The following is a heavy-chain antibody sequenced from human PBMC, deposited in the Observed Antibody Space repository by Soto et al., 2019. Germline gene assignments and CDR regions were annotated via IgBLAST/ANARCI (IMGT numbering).Heavy chain of an antibody. CDR2: ISHTGDT. CDR3: ARIVVGVTVDL. V-gene: IGHV4-61*01. Sequence: QVQLRESGPGLLKPSETLSLTCTVSDASVWSDSYFWTWIRQPPGKGLEWIAYISHTGDTNYNPSCKSRVTISIETSRNQFSLTVTAVTAADTAVYFCARIVVGVTVDLWGQGSLVTVSS. CDR1: DASVWSDSYF. D-gene: IGHD1-26*01. J-gene: IGHJ4*02.